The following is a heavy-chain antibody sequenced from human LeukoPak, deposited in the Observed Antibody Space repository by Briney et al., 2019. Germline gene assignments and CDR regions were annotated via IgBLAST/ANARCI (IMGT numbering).Heavy chain of an antibody. Sequence: GGSLRLSCAASGFTFSSYEMNCVRQAPGKGLEWVSYISSSGTTIYYADSVKGRFSISRDNAKNSLYLQMSSLRAEDTAVYYCAREWYSSSAYYGMDVWGQGTTVTVSS. CDR3: AREWYSSSAYYGMDV. V-gene: IGHV3-48*03. CDR2: ISSSGTTI. D-gene: IGHD6-6*01. CDR1: GFTFSSYE. J-gene: IGHJ6*02.